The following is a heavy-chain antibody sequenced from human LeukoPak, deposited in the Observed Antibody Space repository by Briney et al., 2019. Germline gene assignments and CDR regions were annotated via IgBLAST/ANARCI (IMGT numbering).Heavy chain of an antibody. V-gene: IGHV3-21*01. CDR3: ARAWGSSSILGYYMDV. CDR2: ISSSSSYI. Sequence: PGGSLRLSCAASGFTFSSYSMNWVRQAPGKGLEWVSSISSSSSYIYYADSVKGRFTISRDNAKNSLYLQMNSLRAEDTAVYYCARAWGSSSILGYYMDVWGKGTTVTVSS. J-gene: IGHJ6*03. CDR1: GFTFSSYS. D-gene: IGHD6-13*01.